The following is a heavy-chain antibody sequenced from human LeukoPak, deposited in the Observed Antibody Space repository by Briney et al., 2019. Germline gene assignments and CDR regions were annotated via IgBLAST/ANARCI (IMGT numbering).Heavy chain of an antibody. J-gene: IGHJ3*01. CDR1: GYSISSGYY. V-gene: IGHV4-38-2*02. Sequence: SETLSLTCNVTGYSISSGYYGGWMRQPPAKQLECIGSIYHTGTSNHNPSLKSRVIISIDTSNDQVSLKLSSVTAADTAVYYCARDAGNYHMRGFDVWGPGTLVTVSS. CDR3: ARDAGNYHMRGFDV. CDR2: IYHTGTS. D-gene: IGHD5-24*01.